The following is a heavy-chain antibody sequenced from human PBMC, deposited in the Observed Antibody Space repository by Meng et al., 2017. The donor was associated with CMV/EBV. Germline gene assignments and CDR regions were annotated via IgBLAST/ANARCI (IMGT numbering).Heavy chain of an antibody. CDR2: ISASGGST. CDR1: GFTFRRYA. D-gene: IGHD2-15*01. V-gene: IGHV3-23*01. CDR3: AKGVVAAADNPLDH. Sequence: SGFTFRRYAMTWVRQAPRKGLEWVSGISASGGSTYYADSVKGRCTISRDNSKNTLYLQMNSLRAEDTAVYYCAKGVVAAADNPLDHWGQGTLVTVSS. J-gene: IGHJ4*02.